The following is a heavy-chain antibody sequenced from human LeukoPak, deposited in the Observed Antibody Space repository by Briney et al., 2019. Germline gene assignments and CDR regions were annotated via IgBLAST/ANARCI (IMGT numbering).Heavy chain of an antibody. CDR1: GFTFSSYW. Sequence: GGSLRLSCAASGFTFSSYWMTWVRQAPGKGLEWVANIKQDGSEKYYVDSVKGRFTISRDNAKNSLYLQMNSLRAEDTAVYYCASTPYCSGGNCYFYYGMDVWGQGTTVTVSS. CDR2: IKQDGSEK. V-gene: IGHV3-7*03. J-gene: IGHJ6*02. CDR3: ASTPYCSGGNCYFYYGMDV. D-gene: IGHD2-15*01.